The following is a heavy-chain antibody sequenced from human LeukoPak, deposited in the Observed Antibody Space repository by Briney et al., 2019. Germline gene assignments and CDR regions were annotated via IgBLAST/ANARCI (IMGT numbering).Heavy chain of an antibody. Sequence: ASVKVSCKASGYTFPSYDINWVRQATGQGLEWMGWMNPNSGNTGYAQKFQGRVTMTRNTSISTAYMELSSLRSEDTAVYYCARAAKLDHDAFDIWGQGTMVTVSS. CDR3: ARAAKLDHDAFDI. CDR2: MNPNSGNT. D-gene: IGHD6-6*01. V-gene: IGHV1-8*01. J-gene: IGHJ3*02. CDR1: GYTFPSYD.